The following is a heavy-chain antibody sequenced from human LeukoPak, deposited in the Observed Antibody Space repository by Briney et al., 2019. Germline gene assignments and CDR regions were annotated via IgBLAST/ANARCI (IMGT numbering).Heavy chain of an antibody. J-gene: IGHJ4*02. CDR2: IKQDGSEK. D-gene: IGHD4-17*01. V-gene: IGHV3-7*01. Sequence: PGGSLRLSCAASGFTFSSYWMSWVRQAPGKGLEWVANIKQDGSEKYYVDSVKGRFTISRDNAKNSLYLQMNSLRAEDTAVYYCARGEGFYGSALNDYWGQGTLVTVSS. CDR1: GFTFSSYW. CDR3: ARGEGFYGSALNDY.